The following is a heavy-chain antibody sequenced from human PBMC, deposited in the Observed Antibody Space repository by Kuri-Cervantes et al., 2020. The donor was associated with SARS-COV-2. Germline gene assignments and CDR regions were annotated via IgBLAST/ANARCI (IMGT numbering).Heavy chain of an antibody. V-gene: IGHV3-23*01. CDR3: ARESQWLGPFDY. CDR2: ISGSGGSK. CDR1: GFTFSSFA. J-gene: IGHJ4*02. D-gene: IGHD5-12*01. Sequence: GESLKISCAASGFTFSSFAMSWVRQAPGKGLEWVSAISGSGGSKYYADSVKVRFTISRDNSKNTLYLQMNSLRAEDTSVYYCARESQWLGPFDYWGQGTLVTVSS.